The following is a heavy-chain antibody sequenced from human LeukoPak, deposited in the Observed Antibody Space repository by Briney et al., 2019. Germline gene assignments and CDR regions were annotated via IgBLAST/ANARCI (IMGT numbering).Heavy chain of an antibody. V-gene: IGHV3-7*01. CDR1: GFTFSSYG. CDR2: IKQDGSEK. Sequence: QPGGSLRLSCAASGFTFSSYGMHWVRQAPGKGLEWVANIKQDGSEKYYVDSVKGRFTISRDNAQNSLYLQMNSLRAEDTAVYYCARVRSWEDYWGQGTLVTVSS. D-gene: IGHD1-26*01. J-gene: IGHJ4*02. CDR3: ARVRSWEDY.